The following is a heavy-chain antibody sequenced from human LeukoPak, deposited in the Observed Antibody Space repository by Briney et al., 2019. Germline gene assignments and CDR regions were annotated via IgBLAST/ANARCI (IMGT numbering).Heavy chain of an antibody. CDR1: GITFSNSA. CDR3: ATSSSASYRVDY. D-gene: IGHD6-19*01. V-gene: IGHV3-23*01. CDR2: ISVLGTYT. Sequence: GGSLRLSCATSGITFSNSAMSWVRQAPGQGLEWVSSISVLGTYTYYADSVKGRFTISRDNSKNTLYLQMNSLRAEDTAVYYCATSSSASYRVDYWGQGTLVTVSS. J-gene: IGHJ4*02.